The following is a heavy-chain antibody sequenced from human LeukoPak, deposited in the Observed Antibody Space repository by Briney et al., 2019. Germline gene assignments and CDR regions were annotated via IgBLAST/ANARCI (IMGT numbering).Heavy chain of an antibody. J-gene: IGHJ3*02. CDR1: GFTYSSYS. CDR3: ARCLSVRAALDTFDI. CDR2: INSGGSYK. V-gene: IGHV3-21*01. D-gene: IGHD2-15*01. Sequence: GGSLRLSCAASGFTYSSYSMNWVRQAPGKGLEWISSINSGGSYKFHSDSVKGRFTISRDSAKNSLYVQMNSLRAEDTAVYYCARCLSVRAALDTFDIWGQGTMVTVSS.